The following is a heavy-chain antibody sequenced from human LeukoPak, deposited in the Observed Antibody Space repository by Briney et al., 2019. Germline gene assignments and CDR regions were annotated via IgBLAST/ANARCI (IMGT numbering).Heavy chain of an antibody. J-gene: IGHJ4*02. CDR3: TRDFFPIVDSSWYEIGY. CDR1: GFTFNDYA. Sequence: GRSLRLSCAASGFTFNDYAMYWVRQTPGKGLEWVTLISYDGYDKSYADSVRGRFTISRDNSKNTLYLQMDSLRSEDTAVYYCTRDFFPIVDSSWYEIGYWGQGTLVTVSS. V-gene: IGHV3-30-3*01. D-gene: IGHD6-13*01. CDR2: ISYDGYDK.